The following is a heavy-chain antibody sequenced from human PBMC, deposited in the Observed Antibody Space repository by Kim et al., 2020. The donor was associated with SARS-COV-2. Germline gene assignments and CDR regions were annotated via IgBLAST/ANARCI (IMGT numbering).Heavy chain of an antibody. V-gene: IGHV3-23*01. CDR3: AKGGSMERFLEWLPPKYYYYMDV. J-gene: IGHJ6*03. CDR1: GFTFSSYA. D-gene: IGHD3-3*01. CDR2: ISGSGGST. Sequence: GGSLRLSCAASGFTFSSYAMSWVRQAPGKGLEWVSAISGSGGSTYYADSVKGRFTISRDNSKNTLYLQMNSLRAEDTAVYYCAKGGSMERFLEWLPPKYYYYMDVWGKGTTVTVSS.